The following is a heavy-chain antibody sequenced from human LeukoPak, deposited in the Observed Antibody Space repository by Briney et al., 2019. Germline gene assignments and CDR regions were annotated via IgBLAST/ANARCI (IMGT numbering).Heavy chain of an antibody. Sequence: GGSLRLSCAASGFTFSSYSMNWVRQAPGKGLEWVSSISSSSSYIYYADSVKGRFTISRDNAKNSLYLQMNSLRAEDTAVYYCASPRIAAAGTGGYFGYWGQGTLVTVSS. D-gene: IGHD6-13*01. J-gene: IGHJ4*02. V-gene: IGHV3-21*01. CDR2: ISSSSSYI. CDR1: GFTFSSYS. CDR3: ASPRIAAAGTGGYFGY.